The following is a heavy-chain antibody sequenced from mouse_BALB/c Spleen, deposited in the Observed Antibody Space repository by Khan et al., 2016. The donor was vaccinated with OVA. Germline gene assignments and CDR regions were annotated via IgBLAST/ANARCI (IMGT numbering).Heavy chain of an antibody. D-gene: IGHD2-4*01. Sequence: QVQLKESGPELVKPGAFVKISCKASGYTFTAYDINWVKQRPGPGLEWLGWIYPGDGITKYHENFKGKATLTADKSSNTAYMQLSSLTSEKSAVYFWAREGLRGVAMDYWGQGTSVSVSS. V-gene: IGHV1S56*01. CDR1: GYTFTAYD. CDR3: AREGLRGVAMDY. CDR2: IYPGDGIT. J-gene: IGHJ4*01.